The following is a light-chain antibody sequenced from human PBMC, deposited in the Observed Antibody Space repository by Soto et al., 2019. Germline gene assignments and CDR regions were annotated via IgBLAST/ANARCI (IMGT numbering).Light chain of an antibody. CDR3: QKYNRAPWT. Sequence: DIQMTQSPSSLSTSVGDRVTITCRASQGISNYLSWYQQKPGKVPKLLIYAASTLQSGVPSRFSGSGSGTDFTLTISSLKPEDVATYYCQKYNRAPWTFGQGTKVEIK. J-gene: IGKJ1*01. CDR2: AAS. CDR1: QGISNY. V-gene: IGKV1-27*01.